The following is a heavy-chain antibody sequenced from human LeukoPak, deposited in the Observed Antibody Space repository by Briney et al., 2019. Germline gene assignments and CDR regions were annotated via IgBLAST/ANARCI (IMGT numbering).Heavy chain of an antibody. V-gene: IGHV3-23*01. Sequence: GGSLGLSCAASEFTFSSSAMSWVRQAPGKGLEWVSAISSTGGTTYYADSVKGRFTTSRDNSKSTLYLEMNSLRGDDTALYYCARRYGSSSYYFDYWGQGTLVTVSS. CDR3: ARRYGSSSYYFDY. J-gene: IGHJ4*02. D-gene: IGHD6-6*01. CDR1: EFTFSSSA. CDR2: ISSTGGTT.